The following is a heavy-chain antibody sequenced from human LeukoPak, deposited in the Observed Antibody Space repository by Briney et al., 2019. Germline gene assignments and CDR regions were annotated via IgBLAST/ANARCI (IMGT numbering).Heavy chain of an antibody. CDR2: ISISSNYI. V-gene: IGHV3-21*01. CDR1: GFTFSRYS. Sequence: PGGSLRLSCAASGFTFSRYSMNWVRQAPGKGLEWVSSISISSNYIYYADSVKGRFTISRDNAKNSLYLQMNSLGAEDTAVYYCARDRVDFWSGYYTARQDYWGQGTLVTVSS. CDR3: ARDRVDFWSGYYTARQDY. D-gene: IGHD3-3*01. J-gene: IGHJ4*02.